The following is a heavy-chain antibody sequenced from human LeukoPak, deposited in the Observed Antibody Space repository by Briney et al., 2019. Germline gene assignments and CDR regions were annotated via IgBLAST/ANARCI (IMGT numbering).Heavy chain of an antibody. CDR3: ARTYYYGSGSYWGFDY. CDR1: GFTFSGYS. Sequence: PGGSLRLSCAASGFTFSGYSMNWVRQAPGKGLEWVSSISSSSSYIYYADSVKGRFTISRDNAKDSLYLQMNSLRAEDTAVYYCARTYYYGSGSYWGFDYWGQGTLVTVSS. CDR2: ISSSSSYI. V-gene: IGHV3-21*01. D-gene: IGHD3-10*01. J-gene: IGHJ4*02.